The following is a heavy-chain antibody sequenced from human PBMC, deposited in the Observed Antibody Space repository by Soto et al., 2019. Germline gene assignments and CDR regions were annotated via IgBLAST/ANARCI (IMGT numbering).Heavy chain of an antibody. CDR1: GFSVSATKY. CDR2: IYSGGTY. J-gene: IGHJ3*02. Sequence: EVQLVESGGGLVQPGGSLRLSCVASGFSVSATKYMNWFRQAPDKGLEWVSVIYSGGTYYYADSVKGRFTISRHDSKNTLYLQMDSLRPEDTAVYFCARANDLNAFDMWGQGTMVTVSS. CDR3: ARANDLNAFDM. V-gene: IGHV3-53*04.